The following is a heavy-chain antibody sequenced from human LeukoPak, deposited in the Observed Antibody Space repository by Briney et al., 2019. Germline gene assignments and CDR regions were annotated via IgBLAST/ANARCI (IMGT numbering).Heavy chain of an antibody. CDR3: ARLNGDY. J-gene: IGHJ4*02. CDR1: GGSISSYY. CDR2: IYYSGST. V-gene: IGHV4-59*08. Sequence: SETLSLTCTVSGGSISSYYWSWIRQPPGKGLEWIGYIYYSGSTNYNPSLNSRVTISLDTSKNQFSLKLTSATAADTAVYYCARLNGDYWGQGTLVTVSS.